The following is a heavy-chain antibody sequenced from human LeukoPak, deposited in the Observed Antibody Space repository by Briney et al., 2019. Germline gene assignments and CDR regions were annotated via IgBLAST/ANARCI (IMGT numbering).Heavy chain of an antibody. Sequence: SETLSLTCTVSGGSISSGGYYWSWIRQHPGKGLEWIGYIYYSGSTYYNPSLKSRVTISVDTSKNQFSLKLSSVTATDTAVYYCARGRMLRGAAAVGTVNDYWGQGTLVTVSS. CDR2: IYYSGST. J-gene: IGHJ4*02. D-gene: IGHD6-13*01. CDR1: GGSISSGGYY. V-gene: IGHV4-31*03. CDR3: ARGRMLRGAAAVGTVNDY.